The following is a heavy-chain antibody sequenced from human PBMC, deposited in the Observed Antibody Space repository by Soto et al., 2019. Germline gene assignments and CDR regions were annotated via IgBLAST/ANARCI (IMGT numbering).Heavy chain of an antibody. CDR3: ARDLGGWPDY. D-gene: IGHD6-19*01. CDR1: GYTFTSYD. V-gene: IGHV1-3*01. Sequence: EASVKVSCKASGYTFTSYDINWVRQATGQRLEWMGWINAGNGNTKYSQKFQDRVTITRDTSASTAYMELSSLRSEDTAVYYCARDLGGWPDYWGQGTLVTVSS. CDR2: INAGNGNT. J-gene: IGHJ4*02.